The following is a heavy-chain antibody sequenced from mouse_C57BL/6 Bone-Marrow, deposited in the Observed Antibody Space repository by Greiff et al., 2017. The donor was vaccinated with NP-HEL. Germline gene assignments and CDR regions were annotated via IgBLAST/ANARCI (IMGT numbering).Heavy chain of an antibody. CDR3: ARSVITTVGDY. CDR2: IHPNSGST. CDR1: GYTFTSYW. V-gene: IGHV1-64*01. Sequence: QVQLQQPGAELVKPGASVKLSCKASGYTFTSYWMHWVKQRPGQGLEWIGMIHPNSGSTNYNEKFKSKATLTVDKSSSTAYMQLSSLTSEDSAVYYCARSVITTVGDYWGQGTSVTVSS. D-gene: IGHD1-1*01. J-gene: IGHJ4*01.